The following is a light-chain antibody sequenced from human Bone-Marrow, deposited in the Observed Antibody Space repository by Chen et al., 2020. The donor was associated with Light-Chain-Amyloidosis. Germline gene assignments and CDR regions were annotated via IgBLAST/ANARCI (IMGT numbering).Light chain of an antibody. V-gene: IGLV2-14*01. CDR3: VSHSSSDTFWV. Sequence: QSALTQPASVPGSPGQSITISCTGTSSDVGGYNLVSWYQQYPGKAPKLMIYEVSNRPSGVSNRFSGSKSGNTASLTISGLQAEDEADYYCVSHSSSDTFWVFGGGTKLTVL. CDR2: EVS. J-gene: IGLJ3*02. CDR1: SSDVGGYNL.